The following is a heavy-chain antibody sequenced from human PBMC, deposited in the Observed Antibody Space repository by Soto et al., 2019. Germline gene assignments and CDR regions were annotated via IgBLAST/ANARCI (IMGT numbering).Heavy chain of an antibody. J-gene: IGHJ6*02. V-gene: IGHV3-48*02. CDR1: GFTLSSYS. CDR2: ISRSSSTI. Sequence: GGSLRLSCAASGFTLSSYSMTWVRQAPGKGLEWLSYISRSSSTINYADSVKGRFTISRDNAKNSVYLELNSLRDEDTAVYYCARDPPNFYYYGMDVWGQGTTVTVS. CDR3: ARDPPNFYYYGMDV.